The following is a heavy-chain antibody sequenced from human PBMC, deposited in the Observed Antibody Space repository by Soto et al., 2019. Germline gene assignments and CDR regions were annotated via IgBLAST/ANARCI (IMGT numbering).Heavy chain of an antibody. Sequence: QVQLVQSGAEVKKPGSSVKVSCKASGGTFSSYAISWVRQAPGQGLEWMGGIIPIFGTANYAKKFQGRVTITADESTSTDYMELSSLRSEDTAVYYCARDSQEMATISAFDIWGQGTMVTVSS. CDR1: GGTFSSYA. CDR2: IIPIFGTA. V-gene: IGHV1-69*01. D-gene: IGHD5-12*01. CDR3: ARDSQEMATISAFDI. J-gene: IGHJ3*02.